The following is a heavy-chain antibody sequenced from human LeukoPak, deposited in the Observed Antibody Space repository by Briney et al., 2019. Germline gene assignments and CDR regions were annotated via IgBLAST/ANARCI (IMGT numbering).Heavy chain of an antibody. J-gene: IGHJ4*02. CDR3: ARGGHPHHSSGYYFRFHY. D-gene: IGHD3-22*01. CDR1: GGSISSGSYY. V-gene: IGHV4-39*07. Sequence: SETLSLTCTVSGGSISSGSYYWGWIRQPPGKGLEWIGSIHHSGRTYYNPSLKSRVTISVDTSKNQFSLKLSSVTAADTAVYYCARGGHPHHSSGYYFRFHYWGQGTLVTVSS. CDR2: IHHSGRT.